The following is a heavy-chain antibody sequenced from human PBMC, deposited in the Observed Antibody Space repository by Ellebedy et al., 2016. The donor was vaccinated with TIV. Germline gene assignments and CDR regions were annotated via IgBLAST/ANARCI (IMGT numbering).Heavy chain of an antibody. V-gene: IGHV4-4*02. Sequence: SETLSLTCAVTGDSIRNSDWWTWVRQAPGTGLEWIGEIHHTGRTNYNASLNSRVTISVDKSKNQFSLKLNSVTAADTAVYYCATKLRTSAPVWGQGTLVTVSS. J-gene: IGHJ4*02. CDR3: ATKLRTSAPV. CDR2: IHHTGRT. D-gene: IGHD2-2*01. CDR1: GDSIRNSDW.